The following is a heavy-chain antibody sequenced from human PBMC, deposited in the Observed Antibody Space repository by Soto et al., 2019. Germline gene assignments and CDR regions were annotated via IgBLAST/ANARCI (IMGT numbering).Heavy chain of an antibody. CDR2: IWYDGSNK. D-gene: IGHD2-21*02. CDR1: GFTFSSYG. CDR3: ARDLSTVLVGTDYYYYGMDV. J-gene: IGHJ6*02. V-gene: IGHV3-33*01. Sequence: GGSLRLSCAASGFTFSSYGMHWVRQAPGKGLEWVAVIWYDGSNKYYADSVKGRFTISRDNSKNTLYLQMNSLRAEDTAVYYCARDLSTVLVGTDYYYYGMDVWGQGTTVTVSS.